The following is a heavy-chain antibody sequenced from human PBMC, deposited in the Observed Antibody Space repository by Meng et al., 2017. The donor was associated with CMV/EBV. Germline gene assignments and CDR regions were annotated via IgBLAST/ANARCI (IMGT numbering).Heavy chain of an antibody. CDR3: ARDGKSIVGATHFDY. D-gene: IGHD1-26*01. Sequence: SGGTFSSYAISWVRQAPGQGLEGMGGIIPIFGTANYAQKLQGRVTITADESTSTAYMKLSSLRSEDTAVYYCARDGKSIVGATHFDYWGQGTLVTVSS. J-gene: IGHJ4*02. CDR2: IIPIFGTA. CDR1: GGTFSSYA. V-gene: IGHV1-69*01.